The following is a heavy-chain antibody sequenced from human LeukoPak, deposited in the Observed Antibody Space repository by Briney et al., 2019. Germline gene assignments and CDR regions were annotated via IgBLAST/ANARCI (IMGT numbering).Heavy chain of an antibody. CDR1: GYSISSGYY. J-gene: IGHJ2*01. D-gene: IGHD2-15*01. V-gene: IGHV4-38-2*02. CDR2: ISHSGSP. Sequence: SETLSLTCTVSGYSISSGYYWGWIRQPPGKGLEWIGSISHSGSPYYNPSLKSRVTISVHTSKNQFSLKLSSVTAADTAVYYCARDPVVGATSMQFDWYFDLWGRGTLVTVSS. CDR3: ARDPVVGATSMQFDWYFDL.